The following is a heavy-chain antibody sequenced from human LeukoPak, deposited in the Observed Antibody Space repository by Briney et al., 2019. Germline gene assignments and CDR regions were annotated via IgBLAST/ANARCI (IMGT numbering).Heavy chain of an antibody. CDR2: MNPESGNT. V-gene: IGHV1-8*01. CDR3: AVHLPGDYLDR. CDR1: GYAFNIYD. Sequence: GASVKVSFKASGYAFNIYDINWVRQATGQGVERMGWMNPESGNTGFAQKFQGRVTMTRNTSITTAYMELSSLRFEDTAVYYCAVHLPGDYLDRWGQGTLVTVSS. J-gene: IGHJ4*02.